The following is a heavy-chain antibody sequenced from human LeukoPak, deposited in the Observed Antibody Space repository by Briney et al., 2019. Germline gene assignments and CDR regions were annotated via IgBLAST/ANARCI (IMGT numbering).Heavy chain of an antibody. Sequence: GGSLRLSCAASGFTFSSYWMSWVRQAPGKGLEWVANIRQDGSEKYYVDSVKGRFTISRDNAKNSLYLQMNSLRAEDTAVYYCARDGYSSSWYYWGQGTLVTVSS. V-gene: IGHV3-7*01. CDR3: ARDGYSSSWYY. J-gene: IGHJ4*02. CDR2: IRQDGSEK. CDR1: GFTFSSYW. D-gene: IGHD6-13*01.